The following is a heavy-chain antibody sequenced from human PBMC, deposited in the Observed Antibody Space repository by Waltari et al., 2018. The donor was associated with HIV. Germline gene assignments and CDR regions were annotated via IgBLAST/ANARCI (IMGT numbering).Heavy chain of an antibody. J-gene: IGHJ5*02. Sequence: EVQLVESGGGMVKPGGSLRLSCAASGFTFSGYNMNWVRQAPGKGLEWVSSISSSSSYIYYADSVKGRFTISRDNAKNSLYLQMNSLRAEDTAVYYCARDVGYCSSTSCPNNWFDPWGQGTLVTVSS. CDR3: ARDVGYCSSTSCPNNWFDP. V-gene: IGHV3-21*01. CDR1: GFTFSGYN. CDR2: ISSSSSYI. D-gene: IGHD2-2*01.